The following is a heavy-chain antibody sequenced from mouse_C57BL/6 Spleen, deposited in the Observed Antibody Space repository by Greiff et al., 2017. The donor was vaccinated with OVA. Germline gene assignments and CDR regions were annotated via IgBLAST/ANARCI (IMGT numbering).Heavy chain of an antibody. CDR3: ARGGSSYEYYFDY. V-gene: IGHV1-55*01. Sequence: VQLQQSGAELVKPGASVKMSCKASGYTFTSYWITWVKQRPGQGLEWIGDIYPGSGSTNYNEKFKSKATLTVDTSSSTAYMQLSSLTSEDSAVYYCARGGSSYEYYFDYWGQGTTLTVSS. D-gene: IGHD1-1*01. CDR2: IYPGSGST. J-gene: IGHJ2*01. CDR1: GYTFTSYW.